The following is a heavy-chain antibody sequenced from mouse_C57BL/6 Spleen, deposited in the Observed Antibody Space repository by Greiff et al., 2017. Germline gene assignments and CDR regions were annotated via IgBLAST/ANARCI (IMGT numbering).Heavy chain of an antibody. J-gene: IGHJ2*01. CDR3: ARNDGYYPYYFDY. CDR2: IHPNSGST. D-gene: IGHD2-3*01. CDR1: GYTFTSYW. V-gene: IGHV1-64*01. Sequence: QVQLQQPGAELVKPGASVKLSCKASGYTFTSYWMHWVKQRPGQGLEWIGMIHPNSGSTNYNKKFKSKATLTVDKSSSTAYMQLSSLTSEDSAVYYCARNDGYYPYYFDYWGQGTTLTVSS.